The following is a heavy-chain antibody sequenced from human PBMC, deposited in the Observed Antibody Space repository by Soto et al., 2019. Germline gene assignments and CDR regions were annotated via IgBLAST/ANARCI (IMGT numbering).Heavy chain of an antibody. CDR2: IYYSGST. Sequence: SETLSLTCAVYGGSFSGYYWSWTRQPPGKGLEWIGYIYYSGSTNYNPSLKSRVTISVDTSKNQFSLKLSSVTAADTAVYYCARENYGEDYYYYMDVWGKGTTVTVSS. CDR1: GGSFSGYY. J-gene: IGHJ6*03. CDR3: ARENYGEDYYYYMDV. V-gene: IGHV4-59*01. D-gene: IGHD3-10*01.